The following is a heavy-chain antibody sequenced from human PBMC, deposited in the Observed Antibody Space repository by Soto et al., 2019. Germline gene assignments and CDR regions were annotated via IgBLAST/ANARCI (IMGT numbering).Heavy chain of an antibody. Sequence: EVHLVESGGGLVQPGGSLRLSCAASGFTFSSHWMTWVRQTPGKGLEWVANINLDGSETYYVDSVTGRFTISRDNAKDSLHLQMSSLRVEDTAVYFCTRGILTGLDYFDYWGRGTQVIVSS. V-gene: IGHV3-7*04. CDR2: INLDGSET. J-gene: IGHJ4*02. D-gene: IGHD1-1*01. CDR3: TRGILTGLDYFDY. CDR1: GFTFSSHW.